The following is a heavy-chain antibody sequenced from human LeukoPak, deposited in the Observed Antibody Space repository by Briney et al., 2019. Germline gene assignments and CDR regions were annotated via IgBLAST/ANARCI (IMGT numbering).Heavy chain of an antibody. J-gene: IGHJ4*02. V-gene: IGHV3-48*03. CDR2: ISSSGSTI. D-gene: IGHD4-17*01. Sequence: PGGSLRLSCAASGFTFGSYEMNWVRQAPGKGLEWVSYISSSGSTIYYADSVKGRFTISRDNSKNTLYLQMNSLRAEDTAVYYCARGDYHSKFDYWGQGTLVTVSS. CDR1: GFTFGSYE. CDR3: ARGDYHSKFDY.